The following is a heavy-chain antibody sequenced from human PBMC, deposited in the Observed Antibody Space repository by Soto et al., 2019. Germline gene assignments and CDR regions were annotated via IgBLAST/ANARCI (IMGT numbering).Heavy chain of an antibody. V-gene: IGHV3-15*01. CDR1: GFTFSNAW. Sequence: EVQLVESGGGLVKPGGSLRLSCAASGFTFSNAWMSWVRQAPGKGLEWVGRIKSKTDGGTTDYAAPVKGRFTISRDDSNNTLYLQMNSLKTEDTAVYYCTTDPLFARLTKDAFDIWGQGTMVTVSS. J-gene: IGHJ3*02. CDR3: TTDPLFARLTKDAFDI. CDR2: IKSKTDGGTT. D-gene: IGHD1-1*01.